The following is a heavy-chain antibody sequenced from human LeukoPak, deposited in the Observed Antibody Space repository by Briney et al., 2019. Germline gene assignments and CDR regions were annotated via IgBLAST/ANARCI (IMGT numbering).Heavy chain of an antibody. Sequence: PSETLSLTCTGSGGSISSGGYYWSWIRQHPGKGLEWIGYIYYSGSTYYNPSLKSRVTISVDTSKNQFSLKLSSVTAADTAVYYCASYGDYGGLLFDYWGQGTLVTVSS. J-gene: IGHJ4*02. V-gene: IGHV4-31*03. D-gene: IGHD4-17*01. CDR2: IYYSGST. CDR1: GGSISSGGYY. CDR3: ASYGDYGGLLFDY.